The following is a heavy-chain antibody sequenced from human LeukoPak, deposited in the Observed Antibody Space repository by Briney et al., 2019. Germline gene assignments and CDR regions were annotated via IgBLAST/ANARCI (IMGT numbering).Heavy chain of an antibody. D-gene: IGHD3-9*01. V-gene: IGHV4-39*07. CDR3: ARETLRYDILPGYYPPYYFDY. CDR2: IYYSGST. Sequence: SETLSLTCTVSGGSISSSSYYWGWIRQPPGKGLEWIGSIYYSGSTYYNPSLKSRVTISVDTSKNQFSLKLSSVTAADTAVYYCARETLRYDILPGYYPPYYFDYWGQGTLVTVSS. CDR1: GGSISSSSYY. J-gene: IGHJ4*02.